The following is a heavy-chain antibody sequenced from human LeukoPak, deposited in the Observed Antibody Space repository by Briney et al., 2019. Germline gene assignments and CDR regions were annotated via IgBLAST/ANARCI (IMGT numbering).Heavy chain of an antibody. V-gene: IGHV4-34*01. CDR1: GGSFSGYY. J-gene: IGHJ5*02. Sequence: PSETLSLTRAVYGGSFSGYYWSWIRQPPGKGLEWIGEINHSGSTNYNPSLKSRVTISVDTSKNQFSLKLSSVTAADTAVYYCARVNGAIAAAGNLNWFDPWGQGTLVTVSS. CDR2: INHSGST. CDR3: ARVNGAIAAAGNLNWFDP. D-gene: IGHD6-13*01.